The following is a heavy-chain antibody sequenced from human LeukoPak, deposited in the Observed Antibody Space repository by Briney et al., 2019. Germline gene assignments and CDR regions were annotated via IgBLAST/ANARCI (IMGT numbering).Heavy chain of an antibody. D-gene: IGHD2-2*01. CDR1: GGSFSGYY. J-gene: IGHJ5*02. V-gene: IGHV4-34*01. CDR2: VNHSGST. Sequence: PSETLSLTCAVYGGSFSGYYWSWIRQPPGKGLEWIGDVNHSGSTNYNPSLKSRVTISVDTSKNQFSLKLSSVTAADTAVYHCARVLSIVVVPGATFCFDPWGQGTLVTVSS. CDR3: ARVLSIVVVPGATFCFDP.